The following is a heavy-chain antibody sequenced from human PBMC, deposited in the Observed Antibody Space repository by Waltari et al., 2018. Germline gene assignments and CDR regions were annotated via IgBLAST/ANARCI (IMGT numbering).Heavy chain of an antibody. J-gene: IGHJ3*02. Sequence: EVQLVDSGGDLVQPGGSLQLSCAASGITFSDSSIHWVRQAPGKGREWVGRIRNKVNNSATAFAASVSGRFTISRDDSSETAYLQMNSLVTEDTALYYCTRSGATTVAFDIWGQGTMVTVSS. CDR2: IRNKVNNSAT. D-gene: IGHD4-17*01. V-gene: IGHV3-73*01. CDR3: TRSGATTVAFDI. CDR1: GITFSDSS.